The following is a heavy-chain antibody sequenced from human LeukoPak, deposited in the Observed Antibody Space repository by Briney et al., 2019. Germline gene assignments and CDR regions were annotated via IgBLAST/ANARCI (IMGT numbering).Heavy chain of an antibody. CDR1: GYSFANYW. Sequence: KVGESLKISCQGSGYSFANYWIGWVRQMPGKGLEWMGLIYPDDADNRYSPSFQGQVTISADTSISTAYLQWRSLKASDTAMYYCARSLYSSGWNPWLVYFDYWGQGTLVTVSS. V-gene: IGHV5-51*01. CDR3: ARSLYSSGWNPWLVYFDY. D-gene: IGHD6-19*01. CDR2: IYPDDADN. J-gene: IGHJ4*02.